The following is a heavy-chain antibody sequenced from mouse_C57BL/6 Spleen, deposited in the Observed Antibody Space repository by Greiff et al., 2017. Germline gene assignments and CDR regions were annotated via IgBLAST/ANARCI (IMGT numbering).Heavy chain of an antibody. V-gene: IGHV1-64*01. CDR1: GYTFTSYW. Sequence: QVQLQQPGAELVKPGASVKLSCKASGYTFTSYWMHWVKQRPGQGLEWIGMIHPNSGSTNYNEKFKSKATLTVDKSSSTAYMQLRSLTSEDSAVYYCASNWDAWFAYWGQGTLVTVSA. CDR2: IHPNSGST. J-gene: IGHJ3*01. D-gene: IGHD4-1*01. CDR3: ASNWDAWFAY.